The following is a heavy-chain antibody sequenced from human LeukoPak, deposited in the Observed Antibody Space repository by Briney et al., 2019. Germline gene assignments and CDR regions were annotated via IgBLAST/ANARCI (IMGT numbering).Heavy chain of an antibody. CDR1: GFTFSSYA. V-gene: IGHV3-23*01. CDR3: ATAYCSSTSCPT. CDR2: INDSGDST. D-gene: IGHD2-2*01. Sequence: GGSLRLSCAASGFTFSSYAMSWVRQAPGKGLEGVSSINDSGDSTYYADSVKGRFTISRDNSKNTLYLLMNNLRAEDTAIFYCATAYCSSTSCPTWGQGTLVTVSS. J-gene: IGHJ5*02.